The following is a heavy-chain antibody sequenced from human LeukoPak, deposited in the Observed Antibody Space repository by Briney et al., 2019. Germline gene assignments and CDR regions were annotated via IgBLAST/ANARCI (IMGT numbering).Heavy chain of an antibody. CDR1: GYTFTSCD. Sequence: ASVKVSCKASGYTFTSCDINWVRQATGQGLEWMGWMNPNSGNTGYGQSFQGRITMTRDISIGTAYMELSNLTSDDTAIYYCTIGSSGRRDNWGQGTLVTVSA. CDR3: TIGSSGRRDN. D-gene: IGHD6-19*01. J-gene: IGHJ4*02. V-gene: IGHV1-8*01. CDR2: MNPNSGNT.